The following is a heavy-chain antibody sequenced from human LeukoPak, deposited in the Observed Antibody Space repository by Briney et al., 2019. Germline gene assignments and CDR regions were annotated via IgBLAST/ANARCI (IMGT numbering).Heavy chain of an antibody. CDR2: IYPSGST. CDR3: ARGPHVLLWFGELLAKHYYYYGMDV. V-gene: IGHV4-4*07. Sequence: SETLSLTCTVSGGSISRYYWSWIRQPAGKGLEWIGLIYPSGSTNYNLSLKSRVTMSVDTSKNQFSLKVNSVTAADTAVYYCARGPHVLLWFGELLAKHYYYYGMDVWGQGTTVTVSS. J-gene: IGHJ6*02. D-gene: IGHD3-10*01. CDR1: GGSISRYY.